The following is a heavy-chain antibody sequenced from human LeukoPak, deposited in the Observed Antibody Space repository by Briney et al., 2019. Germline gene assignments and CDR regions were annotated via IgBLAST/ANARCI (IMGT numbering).Heavy chain of an antibody. CDR1: GYTFTSYD. J-gene: IGHJ4*02. CDR2: MNPNSGNT. V-gene: IGHV1-8*01. D-gene: IGHD1-26*01. Sequence: ASVKVSCKASGYTFTSYDIDWVRQATGQGLEWMGWMNPNSGNTGYAQKFQGRVTMTRNTSISTAYMELSSLRSEDTAVYYCALSGIVGATTFDYWGQGTLVTVSS. CDR3: ALSGIVGATTFDY.